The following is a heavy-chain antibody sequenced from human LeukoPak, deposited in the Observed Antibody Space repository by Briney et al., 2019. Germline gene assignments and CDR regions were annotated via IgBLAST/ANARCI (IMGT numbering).Heavy chain of an antibody. CDR1: GYTLTELS. D-gene: IGHD3-9*01. J-gene: IGHJ4*02. Sequence: ASVKVSCTVSGYTLTELSMHWVRLAPGKGIERMGGFDPEDGETIYAQKFQGRVTMTEDTSTDTAYMELSSLRSEDTAVYYCATGWPYDILTGYSPDYWGQGTLVTVSS. CDR2: FDPEDGET. CDR3: ATGWPYDILTGYSPDY. V-gene: IGHV1-24*01.